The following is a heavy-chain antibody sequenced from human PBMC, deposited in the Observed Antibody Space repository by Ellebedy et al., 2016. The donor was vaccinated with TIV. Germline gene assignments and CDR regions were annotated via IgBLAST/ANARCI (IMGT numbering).Heavy chain of an antibody. J-gene: IGHJ5*02. D-gene: IGHD4-17*01. CDR2: IYQDGSFQ. CDR3: ARRGSYGDYAVQINSWFDT. Sequence: GESLKISCTASGFSFRSYWMSWVRQAPGKGLEWVANIYQDGSFQYYLDSVKGRFTVSRDNANKSLFLQMNNLRVEDTAVYYCARRGSYGDYAVQINSWFDTWGRGTLVTVSS. V-gene: IGHV3-7*01. CDR1: GFSFRSYW.